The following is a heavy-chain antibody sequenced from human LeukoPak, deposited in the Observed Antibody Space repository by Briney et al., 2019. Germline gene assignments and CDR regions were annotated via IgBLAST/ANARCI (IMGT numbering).Heavy chain of an antibody. CDR1: GGSFSGYF. D-gene: IGHD6-19*01. J-gene: IGHJ4*02. CDR2: INRGGST. V-gene: IGHV4-34*01. CDR3: ARDHSSGWYFDY. Sequence: SETLSLTCAVYGGSFSGYFWSWIRQPPGKGLEWIGEINRGGSTNYNPSLKSRVTISVDTSKNQFSLKLSSVTAADTAVYYCARDHSSGWYFDYWGQGTLVTVSS.